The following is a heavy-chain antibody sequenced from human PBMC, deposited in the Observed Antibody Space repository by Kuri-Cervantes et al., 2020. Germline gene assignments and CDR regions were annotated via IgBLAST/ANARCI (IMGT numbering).Heavy chain of an antibody. Sequence: ASVKVSCKASGYTFTSYGISWVRQAPGQGLEWMGWISAYNGNTNYAQKLQGRVTVTTDTSTSTAYMELRSLRSDDTAVYYCARDELAARPGWFDPWGQGTLVTVSS. CDR2: ISAYNGNT. CDR1: GYTFTSYG. J-gene: IGHJ5*02. CDR3: ARDELAARPGWFDP. V-gene: IGHV1-18*01. D-gene: IGHD6-6*01.